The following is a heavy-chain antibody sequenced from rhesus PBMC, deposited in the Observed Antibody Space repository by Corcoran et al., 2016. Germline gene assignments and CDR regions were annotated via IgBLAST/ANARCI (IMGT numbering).Heavy chain of an antibody. J-gene: IGHJ4*01. CDR3: ARGTIAAGLPLSFDY. CDR1: GGSISSNY. D-gene: IGHD6-13*01. Sequence: QVQLQESGPGLVKPSETLSLTCAVSGGSISSNYWSWIRQPPGKGLEWIGYIYGSSWSTYYNPSLKCRVTISTVTSKYQFSLKRSSVTAADSAVYYCARGTIAAGLPLSFDYWGQGVLVTVSS. V-gene: IGHV4-160*01. CDR2: IYGSSWST.